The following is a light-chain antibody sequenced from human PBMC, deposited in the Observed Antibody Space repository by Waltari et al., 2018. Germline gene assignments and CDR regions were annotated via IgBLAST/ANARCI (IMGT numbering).Light chain of an antibody. Sequence: DIQMTQSPSTLSASVGDRATITCRASQSISIWLAWYQQRPGKAPKNLIYQASTLESDVPSRFSGTGSGTEFTLTISSLQPDDFATYYCQQYYTYPLTFGGGTKVEIK. V-gene: IGKV1-5*03. CDR2: QAS. CDR1: QSISIW. J-gene: IGKJ4*01. CDR3: QQYYTYPLT.